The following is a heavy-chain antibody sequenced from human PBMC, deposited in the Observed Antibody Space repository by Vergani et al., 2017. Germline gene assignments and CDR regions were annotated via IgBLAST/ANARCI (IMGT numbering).Heavy chain of an antibody. Sequence: QVQLQESGPGLVKPSGTLSLTCAVSGGSISSSNWWSWVRQPPGKGLEWIGYIYYSGSTNYNPSLKSRVTISVDTSKNQFSLKLSSVTAADTAVYYCARVGRTTVTRGFDYWGQGTLVTVSS. CDR3: ARVGRTTVTRGFDY. D-gene: IGHD4-17*01. CDR1: GGSISSSNW. V-gene: IGHV4-4*02. J-gene: IGHJ4*02. CDR2: IYYSGST.